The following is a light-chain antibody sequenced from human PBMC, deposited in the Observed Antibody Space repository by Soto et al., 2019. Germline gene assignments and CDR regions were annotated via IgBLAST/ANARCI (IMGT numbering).Light chain of an antibody. CDR1: VLAKKY. CDR2: KDS. Sequence: SYELTQPSSVSVSPGQTARITCSGDVLAKKYARWFQQKPGQAPVLVIYKDSERPSGIPERFSGSSSGTTVTLTISGAQVEDEADYYCYSAAANLGVFGTGTKVTVL. J-gene: IGLJ1*01. CDR3: YSAAANLGV. V-gene: IGLV3-27*01.